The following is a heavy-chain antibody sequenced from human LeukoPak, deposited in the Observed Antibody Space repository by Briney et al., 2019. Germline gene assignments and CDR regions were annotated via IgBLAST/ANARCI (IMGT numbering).Heavy chain of an antibody. J-gene: IGHJ6*03. V-gene: IGHV1-2*02. CDR3: ARAPGTIFGVVIRYYYYYMDV. CDR1: GYTFTGYY. D-gene: IGHD3-3*01. Sequence: ASVKVSCKASGYTFTGYYMHWVRQAPGQGLEWMGWIDPNSGGTNYAQKFQGRVTMTRDTSISTAYMELSRLRSDDTAVYYCARAPGTIFGVVIRYYYYYMDVWGKGTTVTVSS. CDR2: IDPNSGGT.